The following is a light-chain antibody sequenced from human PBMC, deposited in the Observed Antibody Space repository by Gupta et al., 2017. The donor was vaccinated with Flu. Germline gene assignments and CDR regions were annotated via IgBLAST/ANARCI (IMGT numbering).Light chain of an antibody. Sequence: QSVLTQPPSASGTPGQRVTISCSGSSSNIGSNPVNWYQQLPGTAPKLLIYSNNQQPSGVPDRFSGSKSGTSASLAISGLQSEDEADYYCAAWDDSLNGWVFGGGTKLTVL. J-gene: IGLJ3*02. CDR1: SSNIGSNP. V-gene: IGLV1-44*01. CDR2: SNN. CDR3: AAWDDSLNGWV.